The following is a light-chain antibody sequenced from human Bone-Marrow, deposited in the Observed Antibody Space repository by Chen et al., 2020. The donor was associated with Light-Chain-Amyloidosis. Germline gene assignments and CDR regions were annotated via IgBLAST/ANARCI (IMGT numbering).Light chain of an antibody. J-gene: IGLJ1*01. CDR1: SSDVGGDNH. V-gene: IGLV2-14*01. CDR3: NSDTITNTRV. Sequence: QSALTQPASVSGSPGQSITISCTGTSSDVGGDNHVSWYQQHPDKAPTLLIDEVTKRPSWGADRFSGSRYEHTASLTISGQQTEDEADYFCNSDTITNTRVFGSGSRVTVL. CDR2: EVT.